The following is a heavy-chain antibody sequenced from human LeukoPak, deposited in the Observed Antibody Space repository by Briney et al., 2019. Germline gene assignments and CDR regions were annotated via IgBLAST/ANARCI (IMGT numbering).Heavy chain of an antibody. Sequence: ASVKVSCKASGYTFTGYYMHWVRQAPGQGLEWMGWINPNSGGTNYAQKFQGRVTMTRDTSISTAYMELSRLRSDDTAVYYCARLSSPYCSSTSCYRGTKDFDYWGQGTQVTVSS. J-gene: IGHJ4*02. D-gene: IGHD2-2*02. CDR3: ARLSSPYCSSTSCYRGTKDFDY. V-gene: IGHV1-2*02. CDR1: GYTFTGYY. CDR2: INPNSGGT.